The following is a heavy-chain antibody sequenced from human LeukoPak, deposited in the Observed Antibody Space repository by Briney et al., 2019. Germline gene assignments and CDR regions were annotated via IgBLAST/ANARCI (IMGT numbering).Heavy chain of an antibody. V-gene: IGHV3-48*01. CDR1: GFTFRGYS. CDR2: ISSSTTTI. J-gene: IGHJ4*02. Sequence: PGGSLRLSCEASGFTFRGYSMNWVRQAPGKGLEWVSYISSSTTTIYYADSMKGRFTISRDNAKNSLYLQMNSLRAEDTAVYYCARGVGGSYHFDYWGQGTLVTVSS. D-gene: IGHD1-26*01. CDR3: ARGVGGSYHFDY.